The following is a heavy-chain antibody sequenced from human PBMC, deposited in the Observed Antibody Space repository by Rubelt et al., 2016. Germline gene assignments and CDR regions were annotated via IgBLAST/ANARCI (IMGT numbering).Heavy chain of an antibody. CDR3: AKTGWIGNDSYYYDG. J-gene: IGHJ6*02. D-gene: IGHD1-26*01. CDR2: VTESGST. Sequence: QLRLQQWGAGLLQPSETLSLTCAVYGTSVVNWRLNWVRLAPGKGLEWIGEVTESGSTNYNPSLKSSVLMSVDMSKRQFSVKVTSVSAAETSVYFCAKTGWIGNDSYYYDGWGQGTTVTVSS. CDR1: GTSVVNWR. V-gene: IGHV4-34*02.